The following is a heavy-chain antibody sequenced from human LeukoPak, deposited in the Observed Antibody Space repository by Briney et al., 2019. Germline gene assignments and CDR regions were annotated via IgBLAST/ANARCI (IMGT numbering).Heavy chain of an antibody. CDR3: ARDPSAVAANTYG. Sequence: PGGSLRLSCAASGFTVSNNYMNWVRQAPGKGLEWVSLIYSGGTTYYADSVKGRFTISRDHSKNTLYLQMNSLRAEDTAVYYCARDPSAVAANTYGWGQGTLVTASS. V-gene: IGHV3-66*01. D-gene: IGHD6-25*01. J-gene: IGHJ4*02. CDR2: IYSGGTT. CDR1: GFTVSNNY.